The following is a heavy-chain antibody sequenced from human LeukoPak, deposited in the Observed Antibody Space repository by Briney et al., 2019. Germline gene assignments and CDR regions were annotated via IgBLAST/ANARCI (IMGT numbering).Heavy chain of an antibody. CDR3: ATDRGYSYGRDRHAPLDY. CDR1: GYTLTELS. D-gene: IGHD5-18*01. Sequence: ASVKVSCKVSGYTLTELSMHWVRQAPGKGLEWMGGFDPEDGETIYAQKFQGRVTMTEDTSTDTAYMELSSLRSEDTAVYYCATDRGYSYGRDRHAPLDYWGQGTLVTVSS. CDR2: FDPEDGET. V-gene: IGHV1-24*01. J-gene: IGHJ4*02.